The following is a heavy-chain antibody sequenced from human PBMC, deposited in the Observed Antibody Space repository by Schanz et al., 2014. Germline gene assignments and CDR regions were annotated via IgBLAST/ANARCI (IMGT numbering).Heavy chain of an antibody. Sequence: QVQLVQSGAEVKKPGASVKVSCKASGYTFTSYYMYWVRQAPGQGLEWMGVINPSGGSTIYAQKFQGRVTMTRDTSTSTVYMELSSLRSEDTAVYYCARDIQYHYDTSGPVGAFDIWGQGTVVTVSS. V-gene: IGHV1-46*01. D-gene: IGHD3-22*01. CDR2: INPSGGST. CDR3: ARDIQYHYDTSGPVGAFDI. J-gene: IGHJ3*02. CDR1: GYTFTSYY.